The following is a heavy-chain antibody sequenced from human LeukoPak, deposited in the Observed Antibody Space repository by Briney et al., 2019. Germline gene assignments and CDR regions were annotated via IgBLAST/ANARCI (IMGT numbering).Heavy chain of an antibody. Sequence: SETLSLTCTVSGGSISNYYWSWIRQPPGKGLEWIGYIYYSGSTNYNTSLNSRVTISVDTSKNQFSLKLSSVTAADTAVYYCAGLTLDSSWTSRYPRYWGQGTLVTVSS. CDR1: GGSISNYY. V-gene: IGHV4-59*01. CDR3: AGLTLDSSWTSRYPRY. D-gene: IGHD6-13*01. J-gene: IGHJ4*02. CDR2: IYYSGST.